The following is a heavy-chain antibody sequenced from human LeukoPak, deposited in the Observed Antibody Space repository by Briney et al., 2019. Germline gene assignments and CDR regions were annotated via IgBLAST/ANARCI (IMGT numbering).Heavy chain of an antibody. CDR3: AKDRFCSSVSCTGGTAFDI. CDR1: GFTFTNYA. D-gene: IGHD2-2*01. V-gene: IGHV3-23*01. Sequence: PGGSLRLSCALSGFTFTNYALYWVRQAPGRGLEDVSGISGRGGSTSFADSVNGRFTISRDNSKNIMYLEMNSLRAEDTAIYYCAKDRFCSSVSCTGGTAFDIWGQGTLVTVSP. CDR2: ISGRGGST. J-gene: IGHJ3*02.